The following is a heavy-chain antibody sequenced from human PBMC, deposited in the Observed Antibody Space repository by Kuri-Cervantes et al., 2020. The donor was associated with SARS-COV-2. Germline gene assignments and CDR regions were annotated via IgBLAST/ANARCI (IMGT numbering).Heavy chain of an antibody. CDR3: ARAAEYYFDY. V-gene: IGHV4-34*01. CDR2: INHSGST. CDR1: GGSFSGYY. J-gene: IGHJ4*02. Sequence: LSLTCAVYGGSFSGYYWSWIRQPPGKGLEWIGEINHSGSTNYNPSLKSRVTISVDTSKNQFSLKLSSVTAADTAVYYCARAAEYYFDYWGQGTLVTVSS.